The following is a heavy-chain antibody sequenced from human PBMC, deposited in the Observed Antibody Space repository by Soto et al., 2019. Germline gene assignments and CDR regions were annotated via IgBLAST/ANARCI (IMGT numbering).Heavy chain of an antibody. CDR1: GFTFSNAW. V-gene: IGHV3-15*01. Sequence: EVQLVESGGGLVKPGGSLRLSCAASGFTFSNAWMSWVRQAPGKGLEWVGRIKSKTDGGTTDYAAPVKGRFTISRDDSKNTLYLQMNSLKTEYAAVYYCTTAPLSYCGGACYTGFEYGGQRTLDAVSS. J-gene: IGHJ4*02. D-gene: IGHD2-21*02. CDR2: IKSKTDGGTT. CDR3: TTAPLSYCGGACYTGFEY.